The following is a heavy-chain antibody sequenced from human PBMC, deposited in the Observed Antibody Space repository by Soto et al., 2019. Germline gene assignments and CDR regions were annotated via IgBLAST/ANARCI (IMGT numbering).Heavy chain of an antibody. D-gene: IGHD4-17*01. V-gene: IGHV3-48*01. CDR3: ARALGNGDYPWYYYYYMDV. J-gene: IGHJ6*03. CDR1: GFTFSSYS. Sequence: PGGSLRLSCAASGFTFSSYSMNWVRQAPGKGLEWVSYISSSSSTIYYADSVKGRFTISRDNAKNSLYLQMNSLRAEDTAVYYYARALGNGDYPWYYYYYMDVWGKGTTVTVSS. CDR2: ISSSSSTI.